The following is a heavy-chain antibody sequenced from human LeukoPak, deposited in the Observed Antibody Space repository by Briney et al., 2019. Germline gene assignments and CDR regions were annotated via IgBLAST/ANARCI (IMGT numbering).Heavy chain of an antibody. CDR2: ISGSGGST. J-gene: IGHJ4*02. Sequence: GGSLRLSCAASGFTFSSYAMSWVRQAPGKGLEWVSAISGSGGSTYYADSVKGPFTISRDNSKNTLYLQMNSLRAEDTAVYYCAKDQRGVVYSASFDNWGQGTLVTVSS. CDR1: GFTFSSYA. CDR3: AKDQRGVVYSASFDN. V-gene: IGHV3-23*01. D-gene: IGHD3-22*01.